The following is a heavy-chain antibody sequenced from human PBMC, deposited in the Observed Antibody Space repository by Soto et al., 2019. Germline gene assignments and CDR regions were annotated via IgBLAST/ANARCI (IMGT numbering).Heavy chain of an antibody. CDR2: TYYRSKWYN. CDR1: GDSVSSNSAA. Sequence: SPTLSLTCAISGDSVSSNSAAWNWIRQSPSRGLEWLGRTYYRSKWYNDYAVSVKSRITINPDTSKNQFSLQLNSVTPEDTAVYYCARSNHEVVVAATRLSHYYYYYGMDVWGQGTTVTVSS. J-gene: IGHJ6*02. D-gene: IGHD2-15*01. CDR3: ARSNHEVVVAATRLSHYYYYYGMDV. V-gene: IGHV6-1*01.